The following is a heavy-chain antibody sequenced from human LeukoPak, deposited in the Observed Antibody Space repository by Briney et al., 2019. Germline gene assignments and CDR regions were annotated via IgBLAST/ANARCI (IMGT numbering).Heavy chain of an antibody. CDR1: GGSVSRSPYY. Sequence: PSETLSLTCTVSGGSVSRSPYYWGWIRQPPGKGLEWIGNIYYSGSTYYNPSLKSRVTISVATSKNQFSLKVTSVTASDTAVYYCARVRLPPYSYYYYYMDVWGKGTTVTVSS. V-gene: IGHV4-39*01. D-gene: IGHD5-18*01. J-gene: IGHJ6*03. CDR3: ARVRLPPYSYYYYYMDV. CDR2: IYYSGST.